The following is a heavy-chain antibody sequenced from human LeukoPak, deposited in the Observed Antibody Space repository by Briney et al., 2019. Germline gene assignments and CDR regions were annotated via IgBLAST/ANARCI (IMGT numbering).Heavy chain of an antibody. J-gene: IGHJ4*02. CDR2: IYSRGGT. CDR3: ARDPPGIAASGTYY. CDR1: GFSVSNNH. Sequence: GGSLRLSCAVSGFSVSNNHMNWVRQAPGKGLEWVSPIYSRGGTSYADSVKGRFTISRDSSKNTLFLQMNSLRVEDTAVYYCARDPPGIAASGTYYWGQGTLVTVSS. V-gene: IGHV3-53*01. D-gene: IGHD6-13*01.